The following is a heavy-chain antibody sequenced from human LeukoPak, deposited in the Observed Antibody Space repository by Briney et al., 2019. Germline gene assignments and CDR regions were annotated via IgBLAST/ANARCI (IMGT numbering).Heavy chain of an antibody. CDR3: ARDMGYCSSSNCYTYYLDY. D-gene: IGHD2-2*01. V-gene: IGHV3-48*03. J-gene: IGHJ4*02. Sequence: GGSLRLSCAASGFTFRDAAMNWVRPAPGKGLEWVSYISGSGSSIYYADSVKGRFTISRDNAKNSLYLQMNSLRGEDTAVYYCARDMGYCSSSNCYTYYLDYWGQGTLVTVSS. CDR1: GFTFRDAA. CDR2: ISGSGSSI.